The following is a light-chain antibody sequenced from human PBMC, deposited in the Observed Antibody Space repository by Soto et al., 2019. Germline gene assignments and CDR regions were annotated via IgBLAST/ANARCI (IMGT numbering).Light chain of an antibody. CDR3: GAWDSSLRAVYV. J-gene: IGLJ1*01. CDR1: SSNIGKNY. CDR2: ENN. V-gene: IGLV1-51*02. Sequence: PVLKQPPSVSAAPRQKVTISNTESSSNIGKNYVSWYQQLPGTAPKLLIYENNKRPSGIPDRFSGSKSGTSATLGITGLQTGDEAEYYCGAWDSSLRAVYVFGTGAKVIVL.